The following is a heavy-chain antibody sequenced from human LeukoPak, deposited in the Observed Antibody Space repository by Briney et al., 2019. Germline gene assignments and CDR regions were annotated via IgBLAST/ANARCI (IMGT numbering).Heavy chain of an antibody. CDR2: IAYDGSNK. J-gene: IGHJ4*02. CDR3: ATDYGSGSYCDS. Sequence: QPGRSLRLSCAASGFTFSDYGVHWVRQAPGKGLEWVAVIAYDGSNKYYGDSVKGRFTISRDNSKNTLYLQMNSLRAEDTAVYYCATDYGSGSYCDSWGQGTLVTVSS. CDR1: GFTFSDYG. D-gene: IGHD3-10*01. V-gene: IGHV3-30*03.